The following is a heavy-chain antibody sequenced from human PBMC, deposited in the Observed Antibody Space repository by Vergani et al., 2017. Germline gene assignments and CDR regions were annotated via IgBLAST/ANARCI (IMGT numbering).Heavy chain of an antibody. Sequence: EVQLVQSGAEVKKPGATMKISCKVSGYTFTDHYMHWVKQAPGKGLGWMGLVDPEDGETIYAEKFKGRVTIAADTSTDTAHLEFSSLRSEDAAVYYCATPPTVTPGCMEVWGQGTTVIVSS. D-gene: IGHD4-17*01. CDR3: ATPPTVTPGCMEV. V-gene: IGHV1-69-2*01. CDR2: VDPEDGET. CDR1: GYTFTDHY. J-gene: IGHJ6*02.